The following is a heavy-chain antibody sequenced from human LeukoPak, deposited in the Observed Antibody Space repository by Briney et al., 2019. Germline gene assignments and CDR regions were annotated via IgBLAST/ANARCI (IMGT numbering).Heavy chain of an antibody. V-gene: IGHV3-53*01. CDR1: GFTVSRNY. CDR3: AKGKGGALSYFDY. Sequence: GGSLRLSCAASGFTVSRNYMSWVRQAPGKGLEWVSVIYSGGRTYYADSVKGRFTISRDNSKNTLYLQMNSLRAEDTAVYYCAKGKGGALSYFDYWGQGPLVTVSS. D-gene: IGHD1-26*01. CDR2: IYSGGRT. J-gene: IGHJ4*02.